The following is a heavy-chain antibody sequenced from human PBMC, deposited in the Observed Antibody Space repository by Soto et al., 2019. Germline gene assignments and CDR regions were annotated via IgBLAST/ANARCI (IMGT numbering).Heavy chain of an antibody. V-gene: IGHV3-11*01. Sequence: GGSLRLSCAASGFTFSDYYMSWIRQAPGKGLEWVSYISSSGSTIYYADSVKGRFTISRDNAKNSLYLQMNSLRAEDTAVYYCARGVEMATTHYYYYGMDVWGQGTTVTVSS. CDR1: GFTFSDYY. CDR2: ISSSGSTI. J-gene: IGHJ6*02. CDR3: ARGVEMATTHYYYYGMDV. D-gene: IGHD5-12*01.